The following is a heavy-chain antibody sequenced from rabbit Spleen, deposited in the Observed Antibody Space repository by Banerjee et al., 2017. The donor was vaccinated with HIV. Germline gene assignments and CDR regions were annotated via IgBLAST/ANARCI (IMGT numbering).Heavy chain of an antibody. CDR3: ARDTGSSFSTYGMDL. CDR1: GFSFGDRDV. D-gene: IGHD8-1*01. J-gene: IGHJ6*01. Sequence: QEQLVESGGGLVQPEGSLTLTCKASGFSFGDRDVMCWVRQAPGKGLEWIACIYGGSGGSTYYASWAKGRFTCSKTSSTTVTLQMTSLTAADTATYFCARDTGSSFSTYGMDLWGPGTLVTVS. V-gene: IGHV1S45*01. CDR2: IYGGSGGST.